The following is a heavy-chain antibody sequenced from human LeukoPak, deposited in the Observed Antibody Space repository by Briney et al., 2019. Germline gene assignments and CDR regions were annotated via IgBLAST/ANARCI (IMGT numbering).Heavy chain of an antibody. J-gene: IGHJ6*03. CDR2: IIPIFGTA. Sequence: GSSVKVSCKASGGTFSSYAISWVRQAPGQGLEWMGGIIPIFGTANYAQKFQGRVTITTDESTSTAYMELSSLRSEDTAVYYCARGELQPSGNSGYDFPPGGIDQYYYYMDVWGKGTTVTVSS. CDR1: GGTFSSYA. V-gene: IGHV1-69*05. CDR3: ARGELQPSGNSGYDFPPGGIDQYYYYMDV. D-gene: IGHD5-12*01.